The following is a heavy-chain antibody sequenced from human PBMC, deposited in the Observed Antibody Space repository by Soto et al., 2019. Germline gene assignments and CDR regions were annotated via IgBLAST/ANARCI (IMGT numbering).Heavy chain of an antibody. CDR3: ARGPPIVGNTTPLDS. CDR2: IYHAGST. J-gene: IGHJ4*02. Sequence: QVQLQESGPRLVKPSGTLSLTCTVSGGSITNSNWWSWVRLPPAKGLEWIGDIYHAGSTKYNPSLERRVTMSVDTSNNQFALMLTSVTAADTAVYFCARGPPIVGNTTPLDSWGQGTLVTVS. CDR1: GGSITNSNW. D-gene: IGHD1-26*01. V-gene: IGHV4-4*02.